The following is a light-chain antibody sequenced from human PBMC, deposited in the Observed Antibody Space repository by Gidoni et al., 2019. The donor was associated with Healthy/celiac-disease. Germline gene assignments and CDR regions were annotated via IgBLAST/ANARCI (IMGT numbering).Light chain of an antibody. CDR3: QQNYSTLLT. CDR1: QSISSY. CDR2: AAS. Sequence: DIQMTQSPSSLSASVGDRVTITCRASQSISSYLNWYQQKPGKAPKLLIYAASSLQSGVPSKFSGSGSGTDFTLAISSLQPGVFATFCCQQNYSTLLTFGEGTKVEIK. V-gene: IGKV1-39*01. J-gene: IGKJ4*01.